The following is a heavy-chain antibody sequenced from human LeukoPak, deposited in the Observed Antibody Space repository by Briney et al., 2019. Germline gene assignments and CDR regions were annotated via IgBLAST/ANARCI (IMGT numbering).Heavy chain of an antibody. CDR2: ISASGGST. D-gene: IGHD2-15*01. Sequence: GGSLRLSCAASGFTFSSSAMSWVRQVPGKGLEWVSGISASGGSTSYADSVRGRFTISRDNSKNTLYVQMNSLRDEDTAVYYCAKQLGYCSDGSCYFPYWGQGALVTVSS. CDR1: GFTFSSSA. V-gene: IGHV3-23*01. CDR3: AKQLGYCSDGSCYFPY. J-gene: IGHJ4*02.